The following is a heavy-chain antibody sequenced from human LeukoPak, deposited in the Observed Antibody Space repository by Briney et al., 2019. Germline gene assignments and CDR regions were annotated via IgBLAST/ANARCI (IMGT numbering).Heavy chain of an antibody. J-gene: IGHJ4*02. CDR3: ARRYCSSTSCTLDY. D-gene: IGHD2-2*01. V-gene: IGHV3-48*03. CDR2: ISSGGSTT. CDR1: GFTFSTYE. Sequence: GGSLRLSCAASGFTFSTYEMNWVRQAPGRGLERVSYISSGGSTTYYADSVKGRLTISRDNAKNSLYLQMNNLRGDDTAVYYCARRYCSSTSCTLDYWGQGTQVTVSS.